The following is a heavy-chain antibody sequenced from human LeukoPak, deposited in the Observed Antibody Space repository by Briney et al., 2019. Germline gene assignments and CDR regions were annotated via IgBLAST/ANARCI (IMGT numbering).Heavy chain of an antibody. Sequence: GGSLRLSCEASGFTFSTYWMSWVRQAPGKGLEWVANIKQDGSEKYYVDSVKGRFTISRDNAKNSLYLQMNSLRAEDTAMYYCARDSAGNHYWGQGTLVTVSS. D-gene: IGHD6-13*01. V-gene: IGHV3-7*01. J-gene: IGHJ4*02. CDR2: IKQDGSEK. CDR3: ARDSAGNHY. CDR1: GFTFSTYW.